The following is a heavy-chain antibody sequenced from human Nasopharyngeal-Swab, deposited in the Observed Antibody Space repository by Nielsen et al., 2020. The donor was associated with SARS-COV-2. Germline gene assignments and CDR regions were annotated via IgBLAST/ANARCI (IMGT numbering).Heavy chain of an antibody. Sequence: SETLSLTCAVYGGSFSGYYWSWIRQPPGKGLEWIGEINHSGSTNYNPSLKSRVTISVDTSKNQFSLKLSSVTAADTAVYYCARGDIVLVVYAQSNWFDPWGQGTLVTVPS. J-gene: IGHJ5*02. D-gene: IGHD2-8*02. CDR2: INHSGST. V-gene: IGHV4-34*01. CDR1: GGSFSGYY. CDR3: ARGDIVLVVYAQSNWFDP.